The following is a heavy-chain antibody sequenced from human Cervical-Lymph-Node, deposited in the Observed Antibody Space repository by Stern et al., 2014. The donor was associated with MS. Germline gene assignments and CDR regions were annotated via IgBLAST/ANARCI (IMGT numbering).Heavy chain of an antibody. CDR1: GYTLSEIS. CDR2: FDPEHGET. V-gene: IGHV1-24*01. J-gene: IGHJ6*02. Sequence: VQMLQSGAEVKKPGASVKVSCKVCGYTLSEISMHWVRQAPGKGVVWMGGFDPEHGETRYAQKFQGRVTMAEDRSTDTAYMSSLRSEDTAVYYCATHRGRVTYYYGMDVWGQGTTVTVSS. D-gene: IGHD2-21*02. CDR3: ATHRGRVTYYYGMDV.